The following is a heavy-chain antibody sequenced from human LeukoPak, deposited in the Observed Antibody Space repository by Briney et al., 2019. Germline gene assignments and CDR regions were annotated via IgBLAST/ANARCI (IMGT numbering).Heavy chain of an antibody. D-gene: IGHD2-2*01. CDR2: ISSSSSTI. Sequence: GGSLRLSCAASGFTFSSYSMNWVRQAPGKGLEWVPYISSSSSTIYYADSVKGRFTISRDNAKNSLYLQMNSLRAEDTAVYYCARDSCSSTSCYSQYYYYGMDVWGQGTTVTVSS. J-gene: IGHJ6*02. CDR3: ARDSCSSTSCYSQYYYYGMDV. V-gene: IGHV3-48*01. CDR1: GFTFSSYS.